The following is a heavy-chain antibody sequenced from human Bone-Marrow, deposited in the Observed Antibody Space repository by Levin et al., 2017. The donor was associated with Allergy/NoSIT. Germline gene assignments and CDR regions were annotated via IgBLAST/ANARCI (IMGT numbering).Heavy chain of an antibody. D-gene: IGHD2-8*01. Sequence: KTSETLSLTCSVSGGSMNGYYWSWIRQPAGKGLEWIGRIQTSGNTRYNPSLKSRVTMSVDPSKNQFSLKLNSVTAADTAVYYCASFHCADGSCSPDDFWGQGTLVTVSS. CDR2: IQTSGNT. V-gene: IGHV4-4*07. CDR3: ASFHCADGSCSPDDF. J-gene: IGHJ4*02. CDR1: GGSMNGYY.